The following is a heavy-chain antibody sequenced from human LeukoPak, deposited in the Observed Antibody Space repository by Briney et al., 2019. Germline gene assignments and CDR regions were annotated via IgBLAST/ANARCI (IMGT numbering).Heavy chain of an antibody. V-gene: IGHV4-30-4*08. Sequence: SQTLSLXCTVSGGSISSGDYYWSWIRQPPGKGLEWIGYIYYSGSTYYNPSLKSRVTISVDTSKNQFSLKLSSVTAADTAVYYCARVRGSSWYFAFDPWGQGTLVTVSS. CDR1: GGSISSGDYY. J-gene: IGHJ5*02. CDR2: IYYSGST. D-gene: IGHD6-13*01. CDR3: ARVRGSSWYFAFDP.